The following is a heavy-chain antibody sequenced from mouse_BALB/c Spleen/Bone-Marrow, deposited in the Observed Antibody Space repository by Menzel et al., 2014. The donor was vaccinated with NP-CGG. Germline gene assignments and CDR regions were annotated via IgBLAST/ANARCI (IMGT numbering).Heavy chain of an antibody. CDR3: ARRGNYGAMDY. Sequence: QVHVKQSGAELVKPGASVKLSCKASGYTFTSHWMHWVKQRPGQGLEWIGEINPSNGRSNYNEKFKSKATLTVDKSSSTAYMQRSSLTSEDSAVYYCARRGNYGAMDYWGQGTSVTVSP. CDR1: GYTFTSHW. D-gene: IGHD2-1*01. V-gene: IGHV1S81*02. CDR2: INPSNGRS. J-gene: IGHJ4*01.